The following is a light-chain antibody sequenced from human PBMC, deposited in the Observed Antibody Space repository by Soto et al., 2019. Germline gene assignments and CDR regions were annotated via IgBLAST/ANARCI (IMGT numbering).Light chain of an antibody. J-gene: IGKJ1*01. V-gene: IGKV1-27*01. Sequence: DIRMTQSPSSLSASVGDRVTITCRASQGIANYLAWYQHKPGKVPNLLIYAASTLQSGVPSRFSGGGSGKDFTLTISSLQPEDVATYYCEQYGSAPSTFGQVTKVDI. CDR2: AAS. CDR1: QGIANY. CDR3: EQYGSAPST.